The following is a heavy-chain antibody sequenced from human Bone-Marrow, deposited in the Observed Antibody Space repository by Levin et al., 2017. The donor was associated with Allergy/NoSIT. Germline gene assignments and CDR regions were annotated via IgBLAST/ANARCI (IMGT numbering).Heavy chain of an antibody. V-gene: IGHV4-31*03. Sequence: PSETLSLTCTVSGGSISSGGYYWSWIRQHPGKGLEWIGYIYYSGSTYYNPSLKSRVTISVDTSKNQFSLKLSSVTAADTAVYYCARGSAVSGGSCYIDYWGQGTLVTVSS. D-gene: IGHD2-15*01. CDR1: GGSISSGGYY. CDR3: ARGSAVSGGSCYIDY. CDR2: IYYSGST. J-gene: IGHJ4*02.